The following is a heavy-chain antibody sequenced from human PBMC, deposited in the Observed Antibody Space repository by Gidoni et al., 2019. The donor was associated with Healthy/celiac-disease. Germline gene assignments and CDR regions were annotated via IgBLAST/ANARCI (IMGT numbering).Heavy chain of an antibody. J-gene: IGHJ4*02. CDR2: ISGIGAVT. V-gene: IGHV3-23*01. CDR1: GFPYNHYA. D-gene: IGHD4-4*01. Sequence: EVHLLDSGGGLVQPGGSLRLSCSTSGFPYNHYAMSWVRQAPGKGLDWVSTISGIGAVTYYADSVKGRFTISRDNSKSTVSLQMNGLRAEDAAIYYCVKPSGLGGRDDYNPFDYWGQGTLVTVSS. CDR3: VKPSGLGGRDDYNPFDY.